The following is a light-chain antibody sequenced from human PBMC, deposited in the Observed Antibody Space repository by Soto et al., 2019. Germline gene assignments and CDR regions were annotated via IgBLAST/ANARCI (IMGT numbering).Light chain of an antibody. V-gene: IGKV1-5*01. CDR1: QSISSW. CDR2: DAS. J-gene: IGKJ1*01. CDR3: QQYNRYSWT. Sequence: IHMTLSPSAMSASVGYRVTITCRASQSISSWLAWYQQKPGKSPKLLIFDASSLESRVPSRFSGSGSGTEFTLTISSLQPDDFATSYCQQYNRYSWTFGQGTEVDI.